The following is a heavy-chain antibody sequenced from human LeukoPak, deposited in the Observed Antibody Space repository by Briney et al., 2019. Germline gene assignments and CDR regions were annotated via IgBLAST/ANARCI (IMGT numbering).Heavy chain of an antibody. D-gene: IGHD3-22*01. CDR3: ASGFDYDSSGYYYAYEIGFDP. V-gene: IGHV1-18*01. CDR1: GYSFVGYG. J-gene: IGHJ5*02. Sequence: ASVKVSCKASGYSFVGYGITWVRQAPGQGLEWMGWFNPENGNTNYAQKVQGRVTMTAVTSTSTSYMELRSLRSDDTAVYYCASGFDYDSSGYYYAYEIGFDPWGQGTLVTVSS. CDR2: FNPENGNT.